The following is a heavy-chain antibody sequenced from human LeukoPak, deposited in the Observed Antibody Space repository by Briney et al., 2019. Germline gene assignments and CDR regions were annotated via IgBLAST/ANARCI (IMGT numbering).Heavy chain of an antibody. CDR1: GFTFSSYA. CDR3: AKGAPSSGWYPYYFDY. V-gene: IGHV3-23*01. J-gene: IGHJ4*02. CDR2: IRGSGGST. Sequence: GGSLRLSCAASGFTFSSYAMSWVRPAPGKGLEWVSAIRGSGGSTYYADSVKGRFTISRDNSKNTLYLQMNSLRAEDTAVYYCAKGAPSSGWYPYYFDYWGQGTLVTVSS. D-gene: IGHD6-19*01.